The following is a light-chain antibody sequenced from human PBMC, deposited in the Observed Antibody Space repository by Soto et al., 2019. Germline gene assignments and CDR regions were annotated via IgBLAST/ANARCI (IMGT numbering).Light chain of an antibody. J-gene: IGKJ1*01. CDR1: ESLLHSNGYNY. CDR2: LGS. Sequence: DVVMTQSPLSLPVTPGEPASISCRTSESLLHSNGYNYLDWYLQKPGQSPQLLIFLGSNRVSGVPARFSGSGSGTDFTLKISSVEAEDVGVYCCMRAVQTPWTFGQGTKVDIK. V-gene: IGKV2-28*01. CDR3: MRAVQTPWT.